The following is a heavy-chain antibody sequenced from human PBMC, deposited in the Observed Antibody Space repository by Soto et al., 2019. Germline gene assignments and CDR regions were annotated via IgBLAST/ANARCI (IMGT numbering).Heavy chain of an antibody. Sequence: PGDSLKISCKGSGYTFTNYWINWVRQMPGKGLEWMGRINPSDSFVNYSPSFQGHVTISADRSISTAFLKWSSLKASDTAMYYCAKKKRDIWIGAKYFDPWGQGSRVTVSA. CDR1: GYTFTNYW. CDR3: AKKKRDIWIGAKYFDP. V-gene: IGHV5-10-1*01. D-gene: IGHD3-3*01. CDR2: INPSDSFV. J-gene: IGHJ5*02.